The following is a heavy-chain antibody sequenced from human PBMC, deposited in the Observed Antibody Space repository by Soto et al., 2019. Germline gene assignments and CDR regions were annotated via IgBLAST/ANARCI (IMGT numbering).Heavy chain of an antibody. CDR1: GFIFSNAW. V-gene: IGHV3-15*01. J-gene: IGHJ4*02. Sequence: EVQLVESGGGLVKPGGSLRLSCAASGFIFSNAWMSWVRQAPGRGLEWVGRIQSKSDGGSTIYAAPVKGRFTISIDDSKNTLYLEMNSLKSEDTAVYYCQRYIEWVRGDWGQGTLVTVSS. CDR2: IQSKSDGGST. D-gene: IGHD3-9*01. CDR3: QRYIEWVRGD.